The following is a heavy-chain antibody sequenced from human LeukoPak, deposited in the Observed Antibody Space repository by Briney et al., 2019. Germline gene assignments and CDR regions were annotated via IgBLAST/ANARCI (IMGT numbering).Heavy chain of an antibody. J-gene: IGHJ4*02. Sequence: SETLSLTCTVSGDFISSSNYYWDWIRQPPGKGLEWIGRIYYGGSTYYNPSLKSRVTISVDTSKNQFSLKLSSVTAADTAVYYCARSGYYDYVWGSWYFDYWGQGTLVTVSS. D-gene: IGHD3-16*01. CDR3: ARSGYYDYVWGSWYFDY. CDR2: IYYGGST. CDR1: GDFISSSNYY. V-gene: IGHV4-39*07.